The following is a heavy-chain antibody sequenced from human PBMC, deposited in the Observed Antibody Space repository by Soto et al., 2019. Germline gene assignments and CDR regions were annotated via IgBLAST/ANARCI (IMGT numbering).Heavy chain of an antibody. Sequence: QVQVVESGGGVVQPGRSLRLSCAASGFTFSSFGMHWVRQAPGKGLEWVSLIWYDGSKKSYGDSVKGRFTISRDNSRNTVYLQMNSLRADDTAVYYCARDASYHSLWSGYYPSRNGMDVWGQGTTVTVSS. CDR3: ARDASYHSLWSGYYPSRNGMDV. V-gene: IGHV3-33*01. CDR1: GFTFSSFG. J-gene: IGHJ6*02. CDR2: IWYDGSKK. D-gene: IGHD3-3*01.